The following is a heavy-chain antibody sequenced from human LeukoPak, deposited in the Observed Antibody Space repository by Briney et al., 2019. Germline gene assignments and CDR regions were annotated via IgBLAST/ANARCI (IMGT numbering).Heavy chain of an antibody. J-gene: IGHJ4*02. CDR1: GFTFDDYA. V-gene: IGHV3-9*01. D-gene: IGHD3-22*01. Sequence: QPGRSLRLSCAASGFTFDDYAMHWVRQAPGKGLEWVSGISWNSGSIGYADSVKGRFTISRDNAKNSLYLQMNSLRAEDTAVYYCARWKVVIHHRWFDYWGQGTLVTVSS. CDR3: ARWKVVIHHRWFDY. CDR2: ISWNSGSI.